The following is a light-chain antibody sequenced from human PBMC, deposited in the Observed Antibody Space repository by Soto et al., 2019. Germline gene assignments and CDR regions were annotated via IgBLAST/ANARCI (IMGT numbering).Light chain of an antibody. CDR2: DVS. J-gene: IGLJ2*01. CDR1: SSDVGGYNY. Sequence: ALTQPRSVSGSPGQSVTISCTGTSSDVGGYNYVSWYQQHPGKAPKLMIYDVSKRPSGVPDRFSGSKSGNTASLTISGLQAEDEADYYCCSYAGSYTLVVFGGGTKVTVL. CDR3: CSYAGSYTLVV. V-gene: IGLV2-11*01.